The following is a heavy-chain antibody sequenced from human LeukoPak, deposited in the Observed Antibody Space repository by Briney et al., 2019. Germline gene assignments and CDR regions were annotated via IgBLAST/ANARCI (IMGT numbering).Heavy chain of an antibody. CDR3: AFDNGALSY. Sequence: SGPTLVNPTQTLTLTCTFSGFSLSLSGVGVAWIRQPPGEALEWLALIYWDDDKRYSPSLKSRLSITKDTSKNQVVLTMTTMDPVDTATYYCAFDNGALSYWGQGTLVTVSS. J-gene: IGHJ4*02. D-gene: IGHD4-17*01. CDR1: GFSLSLSGVG. CDR2: IYWDDDK. V-gene: IGHV2-5*02.